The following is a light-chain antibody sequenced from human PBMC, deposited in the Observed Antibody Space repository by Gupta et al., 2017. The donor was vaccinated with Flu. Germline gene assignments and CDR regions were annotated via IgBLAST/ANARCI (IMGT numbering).Light chain of an antibody. Sequence: DIQLTQSPSSLSTAVGDRATITWRASQNIDESLHWYQQRPGQSPTPLIYHASTLRSGVPSRFSSSGSGTDFTLTISNLQPEDFATYHCQQTSDSPFTFGPGTQLDIK. J-gene: IGKJ5*01. CDR2: HAS. CDR1: QNIDES. CDR3: QQTSDSPFT. V-gene: IGKV1-39*01.